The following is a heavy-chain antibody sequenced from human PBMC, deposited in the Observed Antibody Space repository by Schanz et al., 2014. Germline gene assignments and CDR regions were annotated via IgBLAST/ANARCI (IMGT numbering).Heavy chain of an antibody. CDR2: ISGSNGNT. CDR3: ARGGYSSGWYDRDIAHFDY. D-gene: IGHD6-19*01. V-gene: IGHV1-18*01. CDR1: GYTFISYG. J-gene: IGHJ4*02. Sequence: QVQLVQSGAEVRKPGASVKVSCKASGYTFISYGISWVQQAPGQGLEWLGWISGSNGNTNYTQKFQGRVTITRDTSASTAYMELTSLRSEDTAVYFCARGGYSSGWYDRDIAHFDYWGQGTLVTVSS.